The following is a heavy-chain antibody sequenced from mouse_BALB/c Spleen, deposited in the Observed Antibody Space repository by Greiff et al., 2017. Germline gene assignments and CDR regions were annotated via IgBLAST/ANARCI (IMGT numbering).Heavy chain of an antibody. V-gene: IGHV5-12-2*01. CDR1: GFTFSSYT. J-gene: IGHJ1*01. CDR2: ISNGGGST. D-gene: IGHD2-14*01. Sequence: DVHLVESGGGLVQPGGSLKLSCAASGFTFSSYTMSWVRQTPEKRLEWVAYISNGGGSTYYPDTVKGRFTISRDNAKNTLYLQMSSLKSEDTAMYYCARLEGYDWYFDVWGAGTTVTVSS. CDR3: ARLEGYDWYFDV.